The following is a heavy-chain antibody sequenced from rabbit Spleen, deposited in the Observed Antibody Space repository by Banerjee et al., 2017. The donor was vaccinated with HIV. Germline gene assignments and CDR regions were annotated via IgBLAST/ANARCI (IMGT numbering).Heavy chain of an antibody. D-gene: IGHD8-1*01. CDR1: TFSFNSGYD. J-gene: IGHJ6*01. V-gene: IGHV1S45*01. CDR3: ARDTGTSFSTYGMDL. CDR2: VYAGSSGST. Sequence: QEQLVESGGGLVKPEGSLTLTCTASTFSFNSGYDMCWVRQAPGKGLEWIACVYAGSSGSTYSATWAKGRFTISKTSSTTVTLQMTSLTAADTATYFCARDTGTSFSTYGMDLWGPGTLVTVS.